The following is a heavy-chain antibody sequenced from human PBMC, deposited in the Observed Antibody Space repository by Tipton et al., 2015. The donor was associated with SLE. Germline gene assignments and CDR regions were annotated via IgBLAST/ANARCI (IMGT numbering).Heavy chain of an antibody. CDR3: ARGIDPGDY. V-gene: IGHV4-59*01. Sequence: TLSLTCTVSGGSISSYYWSWIRQPPGKGLEWIGYIYYSGSTNYNPSLKSRVTISVDTSKNQFSLKLSSVTAADTAVYYCARGIDPGDYWGQGTLVTVSS. CDR1: GGSISSYY. CDR2: IYYSGST. J-gene: IGHJ4*02.